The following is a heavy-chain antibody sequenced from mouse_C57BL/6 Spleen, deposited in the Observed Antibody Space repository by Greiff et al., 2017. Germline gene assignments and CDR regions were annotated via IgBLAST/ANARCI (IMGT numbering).Heavy chain of an antibody. J-gene: IGHJ1*03. CDR1: GYSITSGYY. V-gene: IGHV3-6*01. CDR2: ISYDGSN. Sequence: EVKLMESGPGLVKPSQSLSLTCSVTGYSITSGYYWNWIRQFPGNKLEWMGYISYDGSNNYNPSLKNRISITRDTSKNQFFLKLNSVTTEDTATYYCARGMGSDVWGTGTTVTVSS. CDR3: ARGMGSDV. D-gene: IGHD3-1*01.